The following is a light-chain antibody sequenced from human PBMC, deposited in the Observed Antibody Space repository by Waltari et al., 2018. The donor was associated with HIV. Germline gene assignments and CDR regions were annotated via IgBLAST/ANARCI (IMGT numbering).Light chain of an antibody. CDR3: AVWDDSLNGVV. J-gene: IGLJ2*01. CDR1: RSNIGTNT. CDR2: SNN. V-gene: IGLV1-44*01. Sequence: QSVLTQPPSASATPGQGVGISCSGSRSNIGTNTVNWYQHLPATAPKLLIYSNNQRPSGVPDRIAGSKSGTSASLAISGLQSEDEADYYCAVWDDSLNGVVFGGGTKLTVL.